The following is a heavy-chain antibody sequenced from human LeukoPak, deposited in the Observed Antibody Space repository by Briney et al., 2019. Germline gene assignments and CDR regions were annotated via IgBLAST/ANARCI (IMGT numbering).Heavy chain of an antibody. D-gene: IGHD6-6*01. CDR3: ARELDHHYFDY. V-gene: IGHV1-2*06. CDR1: GYTFTGYY. Sequence: RWASVKVSCKASGYTFTGYYMHWVRQAPGQGLEWMGRINPNSGGTNYAQKFQGRVTMTRDTSISTAYMELSRLRSDDTAVYHCARELDHHYFDYWGQGTLVTVSS. CDR2: INPNSGGT. J-gene: IGHJ4*02.